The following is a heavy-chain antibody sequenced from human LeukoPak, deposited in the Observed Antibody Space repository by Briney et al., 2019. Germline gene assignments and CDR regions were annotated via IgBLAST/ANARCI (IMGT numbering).Heavy chain of an antibody. CDR1: GFTFDDYG. D-gene: IGHD2-2*02. CDR3: ARLGYCSSTSCYTYYYYYYYMDV. Sequence: GGSLRLPCAASGFTFDDYGMSWVRQAPGKGLEWVSGINWNGGSTGYADSVKGRFTISRDNAKNSLYLQMNSLRAEDTALYYCARLGYCSSTSCYTYYYYYYYMDVWGKGTTVTVSS. J-gene: IGHJ6*03. V-gene: IGHV3-20*04. CDR2: INWNGGST.